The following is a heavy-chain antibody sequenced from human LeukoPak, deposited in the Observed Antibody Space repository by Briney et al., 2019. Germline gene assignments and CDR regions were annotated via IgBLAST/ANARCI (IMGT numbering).Heavy chain of an antibody. Sequence: SETLSLTCTVSGGSISSYYGSWIRQTPGKGPEGIGYIYYSGSTNYNPSLKSRVTISVDTSKNQFSLKLSSVTAADTAVYYCARHSGGRDSSGEYWYFDLWGRGTLVTVSS. CDR3: ARHSGGRDSSGEYWYFDL. CDR2: IYYSGST. V-gene: IGHV4-59*08. J-gene: IGHJ2*01. D-gene: IGHD3-22*01. CDR1: GGSISSYY.